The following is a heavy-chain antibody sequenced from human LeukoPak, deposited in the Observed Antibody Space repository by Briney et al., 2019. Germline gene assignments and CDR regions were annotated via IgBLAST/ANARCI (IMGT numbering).Heavy chain of an antibody. Sequence: GGSLRLSCAASGFTFSSYAMSWVRQAPGKGLEWVSAISGSGSSTYYADSVKGRFTISRDNSKNTLYLQMNCLRAEDTAVYYCAKASMITFGGVIVPFDYWGQGTLVTVSS. CDR1: GFTFSSYA. J-gene: IGHJ4*02. V-gene: IGHV3-23*01. CDR3: AKASMITFGGVIVPFDY. D-gene: IGHD3-16*02. CDR2: ISGSGSST.